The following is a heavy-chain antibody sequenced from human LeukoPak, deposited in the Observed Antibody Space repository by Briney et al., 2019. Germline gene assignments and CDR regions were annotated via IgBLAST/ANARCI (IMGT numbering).Heavy chain of an antibody. Sequence: PGGSLRLSCAASGFTFSSYAMHWVRQAPGKGLEWVAVISYDGSNKYYADSVKGRFTIPRDNSKNTLYLQMNSLRAEDTAVYYCARSIGSSGYYYGSDNWFDPWGQGTLVTVSS. CDR3: ARSIGSSGYYYGSDNWFDP. V-gene: IGHV3-30-3*01. CDR2: ISYDGSNK. D-gene: IGHD3-22*01. J-gene: IGHJ5*02. CDR1: GFTFSSYA.